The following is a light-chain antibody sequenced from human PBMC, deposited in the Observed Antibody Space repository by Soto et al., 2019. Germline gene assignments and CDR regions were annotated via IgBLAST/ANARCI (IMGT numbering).Light chain of an antibody. CDR1: SSNIGAGYD. CDR3: QSYDSSLSGYV. CDR2: ANN. V-gene: IGLV1-40*01. Sequence: QSVLTQPPSVSGAPGQRVTISCTGSSSNIGAGYDVHWYQQLPGTAPKLLIYANNIRPSGVPGRFSGSKSGTSASLAITGLQAEDEADYYCQSYDSSLSGYVFCTGTKVTVL. J-gene: IGLJ1*01.